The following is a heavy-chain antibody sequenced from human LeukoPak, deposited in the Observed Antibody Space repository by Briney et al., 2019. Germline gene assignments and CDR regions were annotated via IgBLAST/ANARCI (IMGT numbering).Heavy chain of an antibody. D-gene: IGHD6-13*01. CDR3: AVDRWYTMNT. Sequence: LSLTCAVYGGSFSGYYWSWIRQAPGKGLEWVSSISSSSSYIYYADSVKGRFTISRDNAKNTLHLQMNSLRVDDTAVYYCAVDRWYTMNTWGQGTTVTVSS. CDR1: GGSFSGYY. J-gene: IGHJ6*02. CDR2: ISSSSSYI. V-gene: IGHV3-11*06.